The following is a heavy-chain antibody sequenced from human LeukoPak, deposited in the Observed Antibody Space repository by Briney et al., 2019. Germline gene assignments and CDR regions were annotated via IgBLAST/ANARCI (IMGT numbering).Heavy chain of an antibody. D-gene: IGHD3-16*01. J-gene: IGHJ4*02. CDR3: ADLNAPYWGNFDY. CDR2: ISGSGGST. Sequence: GGSLRLSCAASGFTFSSYAMSWVRQAPGKGLEWVSAISGSGGSTYYADSVKGRFTISRDNSKSTLYLQINSLRAEDTAVYYCADLNAPYWGNFDYWGQGTLVTVSS. CDR1: GFTFSSYA. V-gene: IGHV3-23*01.